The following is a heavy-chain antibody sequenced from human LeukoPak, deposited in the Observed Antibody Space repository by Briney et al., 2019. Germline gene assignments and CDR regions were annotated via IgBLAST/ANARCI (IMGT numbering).Heavy chain of an antibody. CDR2: VYHSGGT. CDR1: GGSISSSNW. D-gene: IGHD3-22*01. Sequence: PSETLSLTCTVSGGSISSSNWWSWVRQSPGKGLEWIGQVYHSGGTIYNPSLKSRVTISVDQSKNQFSLKLTSVTAADTAVYYCARDGPYYYDSSGYYPVDPWGQGTLVTVSS. J-gene: IGHJ5*02. CDR3: ARDGPYYYDSSGYYPVDP. V-gene: IGHV4-4*02.